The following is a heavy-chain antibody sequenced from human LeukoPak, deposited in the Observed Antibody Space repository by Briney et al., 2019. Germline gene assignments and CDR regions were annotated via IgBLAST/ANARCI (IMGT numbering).Heavy chain of an antibody. D-gene: IGHD6-6*01. CDR3: ARDKTYTSSADY. Sequence: GGSLRLSCAASGFTFSSYWMNWVRQAPGKGLEWLANIKQDGSEKYYVDSVRGRFTISRDNAKNSLYLQMDSLRAEDTAVYYCARDKTYTSSADYWGQGVLVTVSS. CDR1: GFTFSSYW. V-gene: IGHV3-7*01. J-gene: IGHJ4*02. CDR2: IKQDGSEK.